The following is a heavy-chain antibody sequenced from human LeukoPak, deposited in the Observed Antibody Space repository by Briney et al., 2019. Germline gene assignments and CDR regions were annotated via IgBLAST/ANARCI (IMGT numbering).Heavy chain of an antibody. J-gene: IGHJ4*02. V-gene: IGHV3-11*04. CDR3: ARATYYVWGIGYYFDY. CDR2: ISSSGSTI. Sequence: GGSLRLSCAASGFTFSDYYMSWIRQAPGKGLEWVSYISSSGSTIYYADSVKGRFTISRDNAKNSLYLQMNSLRAEDTAVYYCARATYYVWGIGYYFDYWGQGTLVTVSS. D-gene: IGHD3-16*01. CDR1: GFTFSDYY.